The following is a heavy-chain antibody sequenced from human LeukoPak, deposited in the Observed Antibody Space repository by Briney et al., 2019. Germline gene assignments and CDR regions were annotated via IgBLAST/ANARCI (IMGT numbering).Heavy chain of an antibody. CDR1: GFTFSSYS. V-gene: IGHV3-23*01. Sequence: PGGSLRLSCAASGFTFSSYSMSWVRQAPGKGLEWVSTISGSGDHTYYADSLRGRFTISRDNSKNTLYLQLNSLRAEDTALYSCAKAPGSSWAAFDSWGQGTLVTVSS. D-gene: IGHD6-13*01. CDR3: AKAPGSSWAAFDS. CDR2: ISGSGDHT. J-gene: IGHJ4*02.